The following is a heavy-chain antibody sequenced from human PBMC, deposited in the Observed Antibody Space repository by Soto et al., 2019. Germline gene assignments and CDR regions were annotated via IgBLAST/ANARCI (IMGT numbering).Heavy chain of an antibody. V-gene: IGHV3-23*01. D-gene: IGHD1-26*01. CDR1: GFTFNNYA. CDR3: ELRKTGRYFDY. J-gene: IGHJ4*02. Sequence: LRLSCAGSGFTFNNYAMSWVRQAPGTGLEWVSGIGASGAGTYYADSVMGRFTISRDNSKNTLHLQMNSLRAEDTAVYYCELRKTGRYFDYWGQGTLVTVSS. CDR2: IGASGAGT.